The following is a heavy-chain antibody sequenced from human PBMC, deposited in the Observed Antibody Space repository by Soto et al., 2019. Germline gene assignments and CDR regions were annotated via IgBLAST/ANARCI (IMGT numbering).Heavy chain of an antibody. Sequence: SLRLSCASSGFSVSEYSMTWSRQVPGRGLQWVSAISGDTATTHYPDSVERRFTISSDNSRDTLYWQMNSLRVEATAIYYCAKPLQQWMLQGSGVDVWGQGTTVTVSS. V-gene: IGHV3-23*01. CDR1: GFSVSEYS. D-gene: IGHD6-19*01. CDR3: AKPLQQWMLQGSGVDV. J-gene: IGHJ6*02. CDR2: ISGDTATT.